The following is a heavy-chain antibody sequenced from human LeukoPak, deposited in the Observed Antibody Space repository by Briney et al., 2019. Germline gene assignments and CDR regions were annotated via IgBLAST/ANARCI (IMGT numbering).Heavy chain of an antibody. V-gene: IGHV1-24*01. Sequence: GASVKVSCKVSGYTLTELSMHWVRQAPGKGLEWMGGFDPEDGETIYAQKFQGRVTMTEDTSTDTAYMELSSLRSEDTAVYYCATGYYCSSTSCLPKFDYWGQGTLVTVSS. CDR2: FDPEDGET. CDR1: GYTLTELS. CDR3: ATGYYCSSTSCLPKFDY. J-gene: IGHJ4*02. D-gene: IGHD2-2*01.